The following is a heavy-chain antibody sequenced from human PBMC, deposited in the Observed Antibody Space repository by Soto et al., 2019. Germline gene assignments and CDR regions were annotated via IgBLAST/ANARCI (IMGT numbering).Heavy chain of an antibody. CDR1: GGSISSGGYY. CDR2: IYYSGST. Sequence: QVQLQESGPGLVKPSQTLSLTCTVSGGSISSGGYYWSWIRQHPGKGLEWIGYIYYSGSTYYNPSLKSRVTISLDTSKNQFSLKLSSVTAADTAVYYCASGDAVYYDSSGYLPYWGQGTLVTVSS. CDR3: ASGDAVYYDSSGYLPY. J-gene: IGHJ4*02. D-gene: IGHD3-22*01. V-gene: IGHV4-31*03.